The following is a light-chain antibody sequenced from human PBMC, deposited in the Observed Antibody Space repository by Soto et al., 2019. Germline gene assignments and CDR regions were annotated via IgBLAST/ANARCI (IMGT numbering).Light chain of an antibody. Sequence: DIVMTQSPDSLAVSLGERATINCKSSQSILSSSGNKNYLAWYQQKPGQPPKLLIYWASTRESGVPDRFSGSGSGTDFTLTISSLQAEDVAVYYCQQRSNWPPKITFGQGTRLEIK. J-gene: IGKJ5*01. V-gene: IGKV4-1*01. CDR3: QQRSNWPPKIT. CDR2: WAS. CDR1: QSILSSSGNKNY.